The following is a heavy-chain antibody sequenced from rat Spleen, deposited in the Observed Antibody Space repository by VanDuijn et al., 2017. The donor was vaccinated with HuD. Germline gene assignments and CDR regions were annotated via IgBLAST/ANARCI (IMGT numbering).Heavy chain of an antibody. CDR1: GFTFSNYY. J-gene: IGHJ2*01. D-gene: IGHD1-4*01. Sequence: EVQLVESGGGLVQPGRSMKLSCAASGFTFSNYYMAWVGQAPTKVLEWVASISTGGGNTYYRDSVKGRFTISRDNVKNILFLQMDSMRSEDTATYYCAREAGLPFHHFDYWGQGVMVSVSS. V-gene: IGHV5-25*01. CDR2: ISTGGGNT. CDR3: AREAGLPFHHFDY.